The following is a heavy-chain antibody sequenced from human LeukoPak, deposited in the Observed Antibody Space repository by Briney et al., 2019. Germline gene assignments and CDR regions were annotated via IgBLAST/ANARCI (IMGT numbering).Heavy chain of an antibody. CDR1: GGSISSSSYY. Sequence: PSETLSLTCTVSGGSISSSSYYWSLIRQPPGKGLQWIGFIFYSGTTNYNPSLKSRVTISVDTSKNQFSLKLSSVTAADTAVYYCARGGWNKFDYWGQGTLVTVSS. CDR2: IFYSGTT. CDR3: ARGGWNKFDY. J-gene: IGHJ4*02. D-gene: IGHD3-22*01. V-gene: IGHV4-61*01.